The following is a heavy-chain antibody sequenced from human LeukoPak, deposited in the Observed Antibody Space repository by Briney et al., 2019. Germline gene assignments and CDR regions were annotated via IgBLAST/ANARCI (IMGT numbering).Heavy chain of an antibody. CDR3: ARGGYQFEH. V-gene: IGHV3-49*03. CDR2: NRSTGDGGTT. J-gene: IGHJ1*01. D-gene: IGHD3-16*02. CDR1: GFTFGNYA. Sequence: GGSLRLSCTASGFTFGNYAMSWFRQAPGKGLEWIGSNRSTGDGGTTEYAASVKGRFVISREDSKSIAYLQMDSLESEDTAVYYCARGGYQFEHWGQGTLVTVSS.